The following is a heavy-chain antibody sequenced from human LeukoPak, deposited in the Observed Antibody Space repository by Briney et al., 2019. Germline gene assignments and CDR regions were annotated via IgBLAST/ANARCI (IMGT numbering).Heavy chain of an antibody. J-gene: IGHJ5*02. CDR3: ARTSSYNYGDYAWFDP. CDR2: IYYSGST. D-gene: IGHD4-17*01. CDR1: GGSISSGGYY. Sequence: SQTLSLTCTVSGGSISSGGYYWSWIRQHPGKGLEWIGYIYYSGSTYYNPSLKSRVTISVDTSKNQFSLKLSSVTAADTAVYYCARTSSYNYGDYAWFDPWGQGTLVTVSS. V-gene: IGHV4-31*03.